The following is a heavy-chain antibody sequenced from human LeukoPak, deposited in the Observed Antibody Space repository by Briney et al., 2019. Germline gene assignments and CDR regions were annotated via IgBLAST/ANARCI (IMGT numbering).Heavy chain of an antibody. J-gene: IGHJ3*01. CDR2: LYSGGRT. D-gene: IGHD3-10*02. Sequence: GGSLRLSCAASGLTVSSNYMSWVRQAPGKGLEWVSVLYSGGRTYYADSVKGRFTISRDNSKNTLYLQMNSLRAEDTAVYYCAKFFTGEYVRAFDVWGQGTMVTVSS. V-gene: IGHV3-53*05. CDR3: AKFFTGEYVRAFDV. CDR1: GLTVSSNY.